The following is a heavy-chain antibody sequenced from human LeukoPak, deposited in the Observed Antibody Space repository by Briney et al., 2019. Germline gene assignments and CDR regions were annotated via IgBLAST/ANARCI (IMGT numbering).Heavy chain of an antibody. Sequence: ASVKVSCKASGYNFITYPLIWVRQAPGQGLEWMGRISPYNDNTDLAQNLQGRVTMTTDTSTSTAYMELRGLTSDDTAVFFCARVATIWGSHRYLDYWGQGTLVTVSS. J-gene: IGHJ4*02. CDR3: ARVATIWGSHRYLDY. V-gene: IGHV1-18*01. CDR2: ISPYNDNT. CDR1: GYNFITYP. D-gene: IGHD3-16*02.